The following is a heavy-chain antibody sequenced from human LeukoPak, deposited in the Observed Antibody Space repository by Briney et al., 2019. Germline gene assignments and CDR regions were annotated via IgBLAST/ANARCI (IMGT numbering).Heavy chain of an antibody. CDR3: ARRTVAWFDP. Sequence: SETLSLTCTVSGGSISSYYWSWIRQPPGKGLEWIGYIYYSGSTHYNPSLKSRVTISVDTSKNQFSLKLSSVTAADTAVYYCARRTVAWFDPWGQGTLVTVSS. D-gene: IGHD2-15*01. V-gene: IGHV4-59*08. CDR1: GGSISSYY. J-gene: IGHJ5*02. CDR2: IYYSGST.